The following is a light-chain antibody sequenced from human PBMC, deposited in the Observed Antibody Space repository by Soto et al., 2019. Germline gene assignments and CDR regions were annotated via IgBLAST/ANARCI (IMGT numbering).Light chain of an antibody. CDR2: GNR. J-gene: IGLJ3*02. CDR1: NSNLGAGYD. CDR3: QAYDYSLTAFV. V-gene: IGLV1-40*01. Sequence: QSVLTQPPSVSGAPGQRVTISCTGNNSNLGAGYDVHWYQQLPGAAPKLVVFGNRNRPSGVPERFSGSKSGTSASLAITGLQAEDEADYYWQAYDYSLTAFVFGGGTKLTVL.